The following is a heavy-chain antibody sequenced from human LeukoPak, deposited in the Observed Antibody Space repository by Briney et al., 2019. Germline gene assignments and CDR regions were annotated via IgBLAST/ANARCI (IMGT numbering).Heavy chain of an antibody. V-gene: IGHV3-23*01. J-gene: IGHJ6*03. D-gene: IGHD6-13*01. CDR1: GFTFSSYA. Sequence: GGSLSLSCAASGFTFSSYAMSWVRQAPGKGLEWVSAISGSGGSTYYADSVKGRFTISRDNSKNTLYLQMNSLRAEDTAVYYCAKDAGSSSWYRLPYYYYYYMDVWGKGTTVTVSS. CDR3: AKDAGSSSWYRLPYYYYYYMDV. CDR2: ISGSGGST.